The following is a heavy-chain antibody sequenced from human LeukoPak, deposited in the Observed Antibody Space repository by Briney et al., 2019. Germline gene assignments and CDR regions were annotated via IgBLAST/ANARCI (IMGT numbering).Heavy chain of an antibody. CDR3: AKVKGPVVGPPGP. CDR1: GFTLSNAW. V-gene: IGHV3-15*01. Sequence: SGGSLRLSCAASGFTLSNAWMNWVRQAPGKGLEWVGLIKSKTNGETRDYAAPVKGRFTISRDDSDNTLYLQMNSLRAEDTAVYYCAKVKGPVVGPPGPWGQGTLVTVSS. CDR2: IKSKTNGETR. D-gene: IGHD2-15*01. J-gene: IGHJ5*02.